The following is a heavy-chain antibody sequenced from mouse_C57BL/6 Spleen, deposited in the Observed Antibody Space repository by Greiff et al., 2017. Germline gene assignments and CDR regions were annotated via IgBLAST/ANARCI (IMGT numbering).Heavy chain of an antibody. J-gene: IGHJ1*03. CDR1: GYTFTSYW. CDR3: ARSGGNHYYDG. D-gene: IGHD1-1*02. Sequence: QVQLQQPGAELVKPGASVKLSCKASGYTFTSYWMHWVKQRPGQGLEWIGMIHPNSGSTNYNEKFKSKATLTVDKSSSTAYMQLSSLTSEDSAVYYCARSGGNHYYDGWGTGTTVTVSS. CDR2: IHPNSGST. V-gene: IGHV1-64*01.